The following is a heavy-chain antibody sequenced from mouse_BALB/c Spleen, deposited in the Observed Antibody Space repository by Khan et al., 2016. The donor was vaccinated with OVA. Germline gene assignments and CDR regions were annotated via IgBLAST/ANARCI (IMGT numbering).Heavy chain of an antibody. J-gene: IGHJ4*01. Sequence: QIQLVQSGPELKKPGETVRISCKASGYNFTTAGMQWVQKMPGKGLKWIGWINTHSGVPKYAEDFKGRFAFSLETSASTVYLQITNLKNEDTATYCCARGGAAYYRNDGGAMDDWGQGTSVTVSS. D-gene: IGHD2-14*01. CDR3: ARGGAAYYRNDGGAMDD. CDR1: GYNFTTAG. V-gene: IGHV9-4*02. CDR2: INTHSGVP.